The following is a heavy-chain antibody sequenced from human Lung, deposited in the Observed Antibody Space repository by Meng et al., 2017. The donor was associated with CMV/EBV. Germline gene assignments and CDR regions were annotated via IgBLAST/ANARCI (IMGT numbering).Heavy chain of an antibody. CDR1: GFSFSGYA. CDR3: ASVFGVLDY. D-gene: IGHD3-16*01. J-gene: IGHJ4*02. CDR2: ISSSSSYI. V-gene: IGHV3-21*01. Sequence: GGSLRLSCAASGFSFSGYALNWVRQAPGKGLEWVSSISSSSSYIYYADSVQGRFTISRDNAKNSLYLQMNSLRAEDTAVYYCASVFGVLDYWDQGALVTVSS.